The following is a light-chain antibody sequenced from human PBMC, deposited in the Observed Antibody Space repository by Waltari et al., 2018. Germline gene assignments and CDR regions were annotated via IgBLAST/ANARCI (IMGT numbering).Light chain of an antibody. Sequence: EIVMTQSPVTLSVSPGERAALSCRPSQSVRTNLAWYQQRPGQTPRLLIYGTSTRATEIPARFSGSGSGTEFTLTISSLQSEDFAVYCCQQYNDWPYTFGQGTKLEIK. CDR3: QQYNDWPYT. CDR1: QSVRTN. V-gene: IGKV3-15*01. J-gene: IGKJ2*01. CDR2: GTS.